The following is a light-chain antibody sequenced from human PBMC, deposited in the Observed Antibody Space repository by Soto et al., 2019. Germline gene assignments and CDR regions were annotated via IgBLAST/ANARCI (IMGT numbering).Light chain of an antibody. Sequence: DIHMTQSPSTPSASVGDRVTITCRASQSISIWLAWYQQKPGRAPNLLIYGTSSLESGVPSRFSGSGSGTEFSLTISSLQPDDVTTYNCQNFNDYSWTFGKGTKGEIK. CDR2: GTS. V-gene: IGKV1-5*03. J-gene: IGKJ1*01. CDR1: QSISIW. CDR3: QNFNDYSWT.